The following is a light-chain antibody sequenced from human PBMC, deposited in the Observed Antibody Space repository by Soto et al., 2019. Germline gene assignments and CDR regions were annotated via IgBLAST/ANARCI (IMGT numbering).Light chain of an antibody. CDR2: EDN. Sequence: NFMLTQPHSESESPGKTVTISCTRSSGSIASNYVQWYQQRPGSAPTTVIYEDNQRPSGVPDRFSGSIDSSSNSASLTISGLKTEDEADYYCQSYDSSNRVFGGGTKVTVL. CDR1: SGSIASNY. CDR3: QSYDSSNRV. V-gene: IGLV6-57*04. J-gene: IGLJ2*01.